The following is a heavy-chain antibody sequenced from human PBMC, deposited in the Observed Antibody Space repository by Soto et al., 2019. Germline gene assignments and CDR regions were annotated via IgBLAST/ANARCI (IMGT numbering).Heavy chain of an antibody. Sequence: QVQLQESGPGLVKPSETLSLTCTVSGGSISSYYWSWIRQPPGKGLEWIGYIYYSGSTNYNPSLKSRVTISVDTSKNQFSLKLSSVTAADTAVYYCARGTVTAIPSYWGQGTLVTVSS. J-gene: IGHJ4*02. CDR3: ARGTVTAIPSY. CDR2: IYYSGST. CDR1: GGSISSYY. V-gene: IGHV4-59*01. D-gene: IGHD2-21*02.